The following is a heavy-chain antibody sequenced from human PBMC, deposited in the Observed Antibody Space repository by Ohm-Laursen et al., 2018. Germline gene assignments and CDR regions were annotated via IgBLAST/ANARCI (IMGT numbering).Heavy chain of an antibody. CDR2: IHPGSSDT. D-gene: IGHD4-17*01. CDR1: GYTFTSYY. J-gene: IGHJ5*02. V-gene: IGHV1-46*01. Sequence: ASVKVSCKASGYTFTSYYMHWVRQAPGHGLEWMGIIHPGSSDTSYAQKFQGRVTMTRDTSTSTVYMELSNLRSEDTAAYYCAVDDYAPSWGQGTLVTVSS. CDR3: AVDDYAPS.